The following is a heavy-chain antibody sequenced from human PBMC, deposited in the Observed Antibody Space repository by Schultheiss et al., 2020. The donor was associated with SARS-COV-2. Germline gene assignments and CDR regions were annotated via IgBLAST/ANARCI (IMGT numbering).Heavy chain of an antibody. J-gene: IGHJ3*01. V-gene: IGHV3-48*01. Sequence: GGSLRLSCAASGFTFSSYSMNWVRQAPGKGLEWVSSISSSSSTIYYADSVKGRFTISRDNAKNSLYLQMNSLRAEDTAVYYCARDLAVPAVGSPWGQGTMVTVSS. CDR1: GFTFSSYS. CDR2: ISSSSSTI. D-gene: IGHD2-2*01. CDR3: ARDLAVPAVGSP.